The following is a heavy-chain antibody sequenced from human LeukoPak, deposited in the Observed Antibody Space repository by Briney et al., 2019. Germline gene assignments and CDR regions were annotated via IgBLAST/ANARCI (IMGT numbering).Heavy chain of an antibody. J-gene: IGHJ4*02. Sequence: GGSLRLSCAASGFTFSSYSMNWVRQAPRKGLEWVSYISSSSSTIYYADSVKGRFTISRDNAKNSLYLQMNSLRAEDTAVYYCARENDYYDSSGYYYPQGNFDYWGQGTLVTVSS. CDR1: GFTFSSYS. V-gene: IGHV3-48*04. CDR3: ARENDYYDSSGYYYPQGNFDY. CDR2: ISSSSSTI. D-gene: IGHD3-22*01.